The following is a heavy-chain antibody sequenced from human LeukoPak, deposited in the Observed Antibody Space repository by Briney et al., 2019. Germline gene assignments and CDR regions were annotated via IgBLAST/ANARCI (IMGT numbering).Heavy chain of an antibody. CDR2: ISTDGTNT. J-gene: IGHJ3*02. V-gene: IGHV3-74*01. CDR1: GFTFSNYW. Sequence: GGSLRLSCAASGFTFSNYWMHWVRRAPGKGLLWVSRISTDGTNTNYVDSVKGRFTISRDNAKNILYLEMNSLRAEDTAVYYCVREYSSSSGRAFDIWGQGTKVTVSS. D-gene: IGHD6-6*01. CDR3: VREYSSSSGRAFDI.